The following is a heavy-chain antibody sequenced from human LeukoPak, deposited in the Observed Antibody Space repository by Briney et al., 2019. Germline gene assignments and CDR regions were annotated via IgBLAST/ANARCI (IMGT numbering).Heavy chain of an antibody. J-gene: IGHJ4*02. Sequence: GGSLRLSCAASGFTFSSYSMNWVRQAPGKGLEWVSSISSSDTYIYHADSVKGRFTISRDNAKNSLYLQMNSLRAEDTAVYYCARARGSYSFDYWGQGALVTVSS. CDR1: GFTFSSYS. D-gene: IGHD1-26*01. V-gene: IGHV3-21*04. CDR2: ISSSDTYI. CDR3: ARARGSYSFDY.